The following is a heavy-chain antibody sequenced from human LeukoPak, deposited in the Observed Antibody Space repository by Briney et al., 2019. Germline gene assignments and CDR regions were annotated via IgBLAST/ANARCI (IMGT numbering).Heavy chain of an antibody. CDR2: INPNSGGT. D-gene: IGHD1-26*01. Sequence: ASVKVSCKASGYTFTGYYMHWVRQAPGQGLEWMGWINPNSGGTNYAQKFQGRVTMTRDTSISTAYMELSRLKSDDTAVYYCAREVRSGSSFDPWGQGTLVTVSS. V-gene: IGHV1-2*02. J-gene: IGHJ5*02. CDR1: GYTFTGYY. CDR3: AREVRSGSSFDP.